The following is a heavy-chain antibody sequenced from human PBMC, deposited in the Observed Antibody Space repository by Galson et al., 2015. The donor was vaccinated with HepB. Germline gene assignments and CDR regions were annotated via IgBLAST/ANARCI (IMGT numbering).Heavy chain of an antibody. CDR3: ARVVAAFGRDDAFDI. Sequence: CAISGDSVSSKSAAWNWIRQSPSRGLEWLGRTYYRSKWYSDYAVSVKSRITINPDTSKNQFSLQLNSVTPEDTAVYYCARVVAAFGRDDAFDIWGQGTMDTISS. D-gene: IGHD2-15*01. CDR2: TYYRSKWYS. CDR1: GDSVSSKSAA. J-gene: IGHJ3*02. V-gene: IGHV6-1*01.